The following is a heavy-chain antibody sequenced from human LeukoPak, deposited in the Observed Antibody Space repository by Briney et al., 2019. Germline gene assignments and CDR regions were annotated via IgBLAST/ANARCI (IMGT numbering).Heavy chain of an antibody. CDR1: GFPFRSFS. CDR2: ISSSSTYI. V-gene: IGHV3-21*01. Sequence: GGSLRLSCVASGFPFRSFSMNWVRQAPGKGLEWVSSISSSSTYIYYTDSVKGRFTISRDNAKDSLYLQMNSLRVEDTAVYYCARAEGSGSSFDYWGQGTLVTVSS. CDR3: ARAEGSGSSFDY. D-gene: IGHD3-10*01. J-gene: IGHJ4*02.